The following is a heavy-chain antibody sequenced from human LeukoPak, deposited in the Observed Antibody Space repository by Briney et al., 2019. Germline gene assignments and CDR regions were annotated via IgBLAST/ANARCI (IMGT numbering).Heavy chain of an antibody. CDR1: GDSINTYY. J-gene: IGHJ5*02. CDR3: ARDLISGYRGNRFDP. D-gene: IGHD3-22*01. CDR2: IYYRVTS. V-gene: IGHV4-59*12. Sequence: SETLSLTCTVSGDSINTYYWSWIRQPPGKGLEWIGYIYYRVTSDYNPSLKSRVTMSVDMSTSQISLKLSSVTAADTAVYYCARDLISGYRGNRFDPWGQGTLVTVSS.